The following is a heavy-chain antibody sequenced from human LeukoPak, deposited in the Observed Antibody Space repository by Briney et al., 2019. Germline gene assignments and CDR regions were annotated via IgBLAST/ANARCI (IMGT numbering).Heavy chain of an antibody. J-gene: IGHJ3*02. CDR1: GYTFTGYY. V-gene: IGHV1-2*02. CDR2: INPNSGGT. D-gene: IGHD3-22*01. CDR3: ARGSGITMIVVVIDDALDI. Sequence: ASVKVSCKASGYTFTGYYMHWVRQAPGQGLEWMGWINPNSGGTNYAQKFQGRVTMTRDTSISTAYMELSRLRSDDTAVYYCARGSGITMIVVVIDDALDIWGQGTMVTVSS.